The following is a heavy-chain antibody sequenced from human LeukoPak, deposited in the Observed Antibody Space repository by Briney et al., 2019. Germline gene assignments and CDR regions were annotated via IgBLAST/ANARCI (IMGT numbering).Heavy chain of an antibody. Sequence: ASVKVSCKASGYTFTSYDINWVRQATGQGLEWMGWMNPNSGSTGYAQKFQGRVTMTRNTSISTAYMELSSLRSEDTAVYYCARVVPAAPDPHYMDVWGKGTTVTVSS. D-gene: IGHD2-2*01. V-gene: IGHV1-8*01. CDR2: MNPNSGST. J-gene: IGHJ6*03. CDR3: ARVVPAAPDPHYMDV. CDR1: GYTFTSYD.